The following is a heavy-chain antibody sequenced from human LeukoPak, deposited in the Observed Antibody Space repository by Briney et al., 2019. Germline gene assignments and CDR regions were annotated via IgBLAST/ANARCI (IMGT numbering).Heavy chain of an antibody. J-gene: IGHJ6*03. CDR1: GGSFSAYY. Sequence: SETLSLTCAVYGGSFSAYYWTWVRQPPGKGLEWIGEINHSGSTNYNPSLKSRVTISVDTSKNQFSLKLSSVTAADTAVYYCARVIGIAVAGTYRGYYYYYYMDVWGKGTTVTVSS. D-gene: IGHD6-19*01. V-gene: IGHV4-34*01. CDR2: INHSGST. CDR3: ARVIGIAVAGTYRGYYYYYYMDV.